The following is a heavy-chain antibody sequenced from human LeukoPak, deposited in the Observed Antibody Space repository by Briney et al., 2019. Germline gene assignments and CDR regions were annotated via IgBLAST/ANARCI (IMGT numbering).Heavy chain of an antibody. J-gene: IGHJ4*02. D-gene: IGHD6-19*01. CDR2: IYTGETT. CDR3: AKVGAVAAVKN. CDR1: GFTVSSKY. V-gene: IGHV3-66*01. Sequence: GGSLRLSCAASGFTVSSKYMSWVRQAPGKGLEWVSVIYTGETTYYADSVKGRFTISRDNSKNTLYLQMDGLRVEDTAVYYCAKVGAVAAVKNWGQGTLVTVSS.